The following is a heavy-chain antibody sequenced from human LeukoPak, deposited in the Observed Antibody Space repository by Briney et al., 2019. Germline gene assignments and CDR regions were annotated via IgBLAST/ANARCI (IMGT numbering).Heavy chain of an antibody. CDR1: GYTFTSYD. V-gene: IGHV1-18*01. CDR2: ISSYNANT. Sequence: ASVKVSCKASGYTFTSYDINWVRQAPGQGLEWMGWISSYNANTNYAQKVQGRVTMTTDTSTSTAYMELRSLRSDDTAMYYCARGRGSLDPWGQGTLVTVSS. CDR3: ARGRGSLDP. J-gene: IGHJ5*02. D-gene: IGHD3-10*01.